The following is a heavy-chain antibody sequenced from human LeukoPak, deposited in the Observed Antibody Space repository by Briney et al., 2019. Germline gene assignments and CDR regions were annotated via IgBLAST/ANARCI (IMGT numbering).Heavy chain of an antibody. J-gene: IGHJ5*02. CDR2: VYHSGST. D-gene: IGHD3-10*01. CDR3: AREESMVRGVSWFDP. Sequence: PSETLSLTCSISGASISINNFWWGWIRQSPGKAMEWVGSVYHSGSTYYNPSLTRRLNMSVDTSKNQFSLRLTSVTAADTAVYYCAREESMVRGVSWFDPWGQGTLVTVSP. V-gene: IGHV4-39*07. CDR1: GASISINNFW.